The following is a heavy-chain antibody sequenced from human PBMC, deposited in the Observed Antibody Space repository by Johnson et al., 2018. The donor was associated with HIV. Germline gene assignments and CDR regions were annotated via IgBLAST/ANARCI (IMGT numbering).Heavy chain of an antibody. V-gene: IGHV3-11*04. Sequence: QVQLVESGGGLVQPGGSLRLSCAASGFTFSDYYMSWIRQAPGKGLEWVSYISTSGSSIYYADSMKGRFTISRDNAKKSLFLQMNSLRAEDTAVYYCARRGRSSSWYDLDIWGQGTMVSVSS. CDR3: ARRGRSSSWYDLDI. CDR1: GFTFSDYY. CDR2: ISTSGSSI. D-gene: IGHD6-13*01. J-gene: IGHJ3*02.